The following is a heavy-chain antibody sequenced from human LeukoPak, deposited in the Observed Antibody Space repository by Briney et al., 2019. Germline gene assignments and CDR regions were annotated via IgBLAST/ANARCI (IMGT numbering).Heavy chain of an antibody. Sequence: GGSLRLSCAASGFTFSNAWMSWGRQAPGKGLEWVGRIKSKTDGGTTDYAAPVKGRFTISRDDSKNTLYLQMNSLKTEDTAVYYCWGLRYFDWLLGYNWFDPWGQGTLVTVSS. J-gene: IGHJ5*02. CDR2: IKSKTDGGTT. D-gene: IGHD3-9*01. V-gene: IGHV3-15*01. CDR3: WGLRYFDWLLGYNWFDP. CDR1: GFTFSNAW.